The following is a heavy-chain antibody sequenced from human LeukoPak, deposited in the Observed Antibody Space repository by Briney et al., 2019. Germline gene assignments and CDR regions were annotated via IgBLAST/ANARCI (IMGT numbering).Heavy chain of an antibody. V-gene: IGHV3-48*04. CDR2: ISSSSSTI. CDR1: GFTFSTYT. J-gene: IGHJ3*02. CDR3: ARSPWFPYYDILTGSYRGTDAFDI. Sequence: GGSLRLSCTASGFTFSTYTMDWVRQAPGKGLEWVSDISSSSSTIYYADSVKGRFTISRDNAKNSLYLQMNSLRAEDTAVYYCARSPWFPYYDILTGSYRGTDAFDIWGQGTMVTVSS. D-gene: IGHD3-9*01.